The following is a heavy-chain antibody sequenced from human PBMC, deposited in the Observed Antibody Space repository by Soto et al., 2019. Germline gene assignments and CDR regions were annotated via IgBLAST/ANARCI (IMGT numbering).Heavy chain of an antibody. V-gene: IGHV3-23*01. CDR2: ISGSGGST. CDR3: AKVGRFVNTMVRGADDAFDI. J-gene: IGHJ3*02. CDR1: GFTFSSYA. Sequence: PGGSLRLSCAASGFTFSSYAMSWVRQAPGKGLEWVSAISGSGGSTYYADSVKGRFTISRDNSKNTLYLQMNSLRAEDTAVYYCAKVGRFVNTMVRGADDAFDIWGQGTMVT. D-gene: IGHD3-10*01.